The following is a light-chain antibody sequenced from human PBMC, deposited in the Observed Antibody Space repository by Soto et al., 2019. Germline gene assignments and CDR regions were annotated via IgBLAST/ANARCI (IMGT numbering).Light chain of an antibody. CDR2: GAS. CDR3: QQYNNWPTWT. Sequence: EIVLTQSPGTLSLSPGERATLSCRASQSISRYLAWYQQKPGQGPRLLISGASSRATGIPARFSGSGSETEFTLTISSLQAEDSAVYFCQQYNNWPTWTFGQGTKVDI. J-gene: IGKJ1*01. CDR1: QSISRY. V-gene: IGKV3D-15*01.